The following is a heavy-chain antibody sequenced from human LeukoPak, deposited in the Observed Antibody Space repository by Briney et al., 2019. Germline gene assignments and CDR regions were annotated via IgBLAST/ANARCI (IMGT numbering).Heavy chain of an antibody. CDR1: GGSTSSYY. J-gene: IGHJ5*02. D-gene: IGHD6-13*01. Sequence: SETLSLTCTVSGGSTSSYYWSWIRQPAGKGLEWIGRIYTSGSTNYNPSLKSRVTMSVDTSKNQFSLKLSSVTAADTAVYYCARVLSGSSWDNWFDPWGQGTLVTVSS. CDR3: ARVLSGSSWDNWFDP. CDR2: IYTSGST. V-gene: IGHV4-4*07.